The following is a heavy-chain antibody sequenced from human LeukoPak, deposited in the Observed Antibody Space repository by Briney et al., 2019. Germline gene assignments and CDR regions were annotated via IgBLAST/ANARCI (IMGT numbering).Heavy chain of an antibody. V-gene: IGHV3-30*18. Sequence: GGSLRLSCVASGFTFSNYYMHWVRQAPGKGLEWVAIISDDGERKFYADSVRGRITISRDKSKSTLFLQMNSLRADDTAVYFCAKDLSGHWCIDYRGQGTLVTVSS. CDR3: AKDLSGHWCIDY. CDR1: GFTFSNYY. CDR2: ISDDGERK. J-gene: IGHJ4*02. D-gene: IGHD4/OR15-4a*01.